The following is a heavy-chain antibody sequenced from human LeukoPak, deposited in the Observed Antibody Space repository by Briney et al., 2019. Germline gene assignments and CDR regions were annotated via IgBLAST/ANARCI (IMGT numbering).Heavy chain of an antibody. CDR1: GFSFTNAW. Sequence: GGSLRLSCAASGFSFTNAWMSWVRQAPGKGLEWVSAISGSGGSTYYADSVKGRFTISRDNSKNTLYLQMNSLRAEDTAVYYCAKDHYYDSSGYYYDAFDIWGQGTMVTVSS. CDR3: AKDHYYDSSGYYYDAFDI. V-gene: IGHV3-23*01. D-gene: IGHD3-22*01. J-gene: IGHJ3*02. CDR2: ISGSGGST.